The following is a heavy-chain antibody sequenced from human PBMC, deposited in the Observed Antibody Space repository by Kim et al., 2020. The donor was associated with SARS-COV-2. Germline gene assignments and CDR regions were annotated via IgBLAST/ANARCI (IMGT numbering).Heavy chain of an antibody. CDR3: ARDGGYCSGGSCYGSF. V-gene: IGHV4-39*02. CDR1: GGSINSSSYY. CDR2: IYYSGST. Sequence: SETLSLTCTVSGGSINSSSYYWGWIRQPPGKGLEWIGSIYYSGSTYYNPSLKSRVTISVDTSKNQFSLKLSSVTAADTAVYYCARDGGYCSGGSCYGSF. J-gene: IGHJ3*01. D-gene: IGHD2-15*01.